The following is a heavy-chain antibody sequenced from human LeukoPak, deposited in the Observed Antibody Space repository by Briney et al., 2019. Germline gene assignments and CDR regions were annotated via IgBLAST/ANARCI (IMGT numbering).Heavy chain of an antibody. Sequence: GASVKVSCKASGYTFTSYGISWVRQAPGQGLEWMGWLSAFNGNTNYAQKLQGRVTMTTDTSTSTAYMELRSLRSDDTAVYYCARQGLGNSWYYFDYWGQGTLVTVSS. CDR1: GYTFTSYG. V-gene: IGHV1-18*01. D-gene: IGHD6-13*01. CDR3: ARQGLGNSWYYFDY. J-gene: IGHJ4*02. CDR2: LSAFNGNT.